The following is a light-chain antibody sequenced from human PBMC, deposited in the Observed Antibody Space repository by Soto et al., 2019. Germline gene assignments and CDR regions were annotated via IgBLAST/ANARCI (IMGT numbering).Light chain of an antibody. Sequence: EVVVTRSRATLSSSPGESATLSCRASQTVSSKLAWYQHKPGQAPRLLIHGASSRATGIPDRFSGSGSGTDFTLTISRLEPEDFAVYYCQQYGSSPKPFGQGTKVDIK. CDR1: QTVSSK. V-gene: IGKV3-20*01. J-gene: IGKJ1*01. CDR2: GAS. CDR3: QQYGSSPKP.